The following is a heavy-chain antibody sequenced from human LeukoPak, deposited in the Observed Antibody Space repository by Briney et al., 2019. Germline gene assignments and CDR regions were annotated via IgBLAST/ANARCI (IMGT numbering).Heavy chain of an antibody. CDR3: TREDY. J-gene: IGHJ4*02. V-gene: IGHV1-2*02. CDR2: INPDSGGR. CDR1: GYTFNAYY. Sequence: GASVKVSCRASGYTFNAYYLHWVRQAPGQGLEWMGWINPDSGGRYYAQKCQGRVTMTSDTAMSTAYMELSSLKSDDTAVYYCTREDYWGQGTLVTVSS.